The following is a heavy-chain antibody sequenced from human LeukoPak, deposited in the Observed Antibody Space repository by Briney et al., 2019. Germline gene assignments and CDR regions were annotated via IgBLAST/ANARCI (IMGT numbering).Heavy chain of an antibody. CDR3: ARGHRDYDILTGYYYNY. J-gene: IGHJ4*02. V-gene: IGHV4-34*01. Sequence: PSETLSLTCAVYGGSFSGYCWSWIRQPPGKGLEWIGEINHSGSTNYNPSLKSRVTISGDTSKNQFSLKLSSVTAADTAVYYCARGHRDYDILTGYYYNYWGQGTLVTVSS. D-gene: IGHD3-9*01. CDR1: GGSFSGYC. CDR2: INHSGST.